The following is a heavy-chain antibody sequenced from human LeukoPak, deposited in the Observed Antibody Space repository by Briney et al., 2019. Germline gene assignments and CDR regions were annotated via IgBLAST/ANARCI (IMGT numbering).Heavy chain of an antibody. V-gene: IGHV4-59*11. CDR3: ARDRRRELLHAFDI. D-gene: IGHD1-26*01. CDR1: GGSISRHY. Sequence: SETLSLTCTVSGGSISRHYWSWIRQPPGKGLEWMAYIDYSGSTNYNPSLKSRVTISVDASKNQFSLKLSSVTAADTAVYHCARDRRRELLHAFDIWGQGTMVTVSS. J-gene: IGHJ3*02. CDR2: IDYSGST.